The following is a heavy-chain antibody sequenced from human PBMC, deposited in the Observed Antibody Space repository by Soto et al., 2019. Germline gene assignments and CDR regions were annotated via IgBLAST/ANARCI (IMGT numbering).Heavy chain of an antibody. J-gene: IGHJ6*02. D-gene: IGHD3-3*01. V-gene: IGHV4-31*03. CDR3: ARVRYHYDFWSGYYRHYYYYGMDV. Sequence: LSLTCTVSGGSISSGGYYWCWIRQHPGKGLEWIGYIYYSGSTYYNPSLKSRVTISVDTSKNQFSLKLSSVTAADTAVYYCARVRYHYDFWSGYYRHYYYYGMDVWGQGTTVTVSS. CDR2: IYYSGST. CDR1: GGSISSGGYY.